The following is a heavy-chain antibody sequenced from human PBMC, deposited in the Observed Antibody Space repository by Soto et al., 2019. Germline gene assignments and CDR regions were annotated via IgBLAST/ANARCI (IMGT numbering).Heavy chain of an antibody. D-gene: IGHD4-17*01. CDR2: IYPSDSDT. CDR1: GYSFTNYW. Sequence: GESLKISCKGSGYSFTNYWIAWVRQMPGKGLEYMGIIYPSDSDTRYSPSFQGQVTISADKSISTAYLQWSSLKATDTAIYYCARHGFYGDYSSNYFDPWGQGTLVTVSS. J-gene: IGHJ5*02. CDR3: ARHGFYGDYSSNYFDP. V-gene: IGHV5-51*01.